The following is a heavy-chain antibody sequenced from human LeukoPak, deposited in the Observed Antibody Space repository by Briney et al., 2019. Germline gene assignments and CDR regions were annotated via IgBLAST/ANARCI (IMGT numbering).Heavy chain of an antibody. CDR2: ISASGGST. Sequence: TGGSLRLSCAASGFTFSSSAMSWVRQVPEKGLEWVSGISASGGSTSYADSVRGRFTISRDNSKNTLYVQMNSLRDEDTAVYYCAKSSRGDYGGYFDYWGQGTLVTVSS. J-gene: IGHJ4*02. D-gene: IGHD4-17*01. CDR1: GFTFSSSA. CDR3: AKSSRGDYGGYFDY. V-gene: IGHV3-23*01.